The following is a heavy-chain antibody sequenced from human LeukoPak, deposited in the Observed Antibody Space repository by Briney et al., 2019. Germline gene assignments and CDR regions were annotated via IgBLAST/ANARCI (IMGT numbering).Heavy chain of an antibody. V-gene: IGHV3-7*04. CDR1: GFTFTNDF. J-gene: IGHJ4*02. Sequence: PGGSLRLSCAASGFTFTNDFMTWVRQAPGKGLEWVANMKVDGSDIHYVDSVKGRFTISSDNARNSLYLQMNTLRVADTAVYYCARARGWIYDSWGRGTLVTVSS. CDR2: MKVDGSDI. D-gene: IGHD6-19*01. CDR3: ARARGWIYDS.